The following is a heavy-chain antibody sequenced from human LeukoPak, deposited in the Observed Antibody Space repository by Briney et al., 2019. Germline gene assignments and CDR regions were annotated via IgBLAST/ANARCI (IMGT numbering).Heavy chain of an antibody. CDR2: IYSGGST. CDR3: ARGETYYYDSSGYYEEGY. D-gene: IGHD3-22*01. V-gene: IGHV3-53*01. Sequence: PGGSLRLSCAASGFTVSSNYMSWVRQAPGKGLEWVSVIYSGGSTYYADSVKGRFTISRDNSKNTLYLQMNSLRAEDTAVYYCARGETYYYDSSGYYEEGYWGQGTLVTVSS. CDR1: GFTVSSNY. J-gene: IGHJ4*02.